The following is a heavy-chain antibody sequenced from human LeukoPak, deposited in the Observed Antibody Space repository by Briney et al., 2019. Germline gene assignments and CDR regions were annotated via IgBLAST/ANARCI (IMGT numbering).Heavy chain of an antibody. D-gene: IGHD6-13*01. CDR1: GGSISSSSYY. CDR2: IYYSGST. V-gene: IGHV4-39*07. Sequence: SSETLSLTCTVSGGSISSSSYYWGWIRQPPGKGLEWIGSIYYSGSTYYNPSLKSRVTISVDRSKNQFSLKLSSVTAADTAVYYCAREPGIAAAATGDAFDIWGQGTMVTVSS. J-gene: IGHJ3*02. CDR3: AREPGIAAAATGDAFDI.